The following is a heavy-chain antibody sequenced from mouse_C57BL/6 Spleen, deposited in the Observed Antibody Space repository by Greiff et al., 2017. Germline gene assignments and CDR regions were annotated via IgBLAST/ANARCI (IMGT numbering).Heavy chain of an antibody. CDR2: IVPANGNT. V-gene: IGHV14-3*01. CDR1: GFNIKNTY. CDR3: ALYDVRGWFAY. Sequence: VQLQQSVAELVRPGASVRLSCTASGFNIKNTYLHWVKQRPEQGLEWIGRIVPANGNTKYAPKFQGKATITADTSSNTAYLQLSSLPSEDTAIYYCALYDVRGWFAYWGQGTLVTVSA. J-gene: IGHJ3*01. D-gene: IGHD2-12*01.